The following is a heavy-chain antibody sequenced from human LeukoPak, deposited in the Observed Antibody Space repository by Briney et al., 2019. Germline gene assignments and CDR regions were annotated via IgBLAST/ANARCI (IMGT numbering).Heavy chain of an antibody. Sequence: GRSLRLSCAAFGFTFSSYARHWVRQAPGKGLEGVAVISYDGSNKYYADSVKGRFTSSRDNSKNTLYLQMNSLRAEDTALYYCAKDGGDDYGDDRTFDYWGQGTLVTVSS. CDR2: ISYDGSNK. J-gene: IGHJ4*02. D-gene: IGHD4-17*01. CDR3: AKDGGDDYGDDRTFDY. V-gene: IGHV3-30-3*01. CDR1: GFTFSSYA.